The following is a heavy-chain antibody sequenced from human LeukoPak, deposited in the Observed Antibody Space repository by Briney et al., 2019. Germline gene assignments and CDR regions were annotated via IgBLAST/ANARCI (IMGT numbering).Heavy chain of an antibody. D-gene: IGHD6-13*01. Sequence: PSETLSLTCAVSGGSFSGYYWSWIRQPPGKGLEWIGEINHSGSTNYNPSLKSRVTISVDTSKNQFSLKLSSVTAADTAVYYCARYRDRSIAATGTDYYYGMDVWGQGTTVTVSS. CDR1: GGSFSGYY. CDR2: INHSGST. CDR3: ARYRDRSIAATGTDYYYGMDV. J-gene: IGHJ6*02. V-gene: IGHV4-34*01.